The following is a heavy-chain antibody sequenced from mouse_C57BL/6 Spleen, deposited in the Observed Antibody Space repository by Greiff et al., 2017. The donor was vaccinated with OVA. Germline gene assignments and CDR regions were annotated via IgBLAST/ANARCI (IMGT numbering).Heavy chain of an antibody. CDR3: ARYYYGGRAMDY. D-gene: IGHD1-1*01. J-gene: IGHJ4*01. V-gene: IGHV2-2*01. Sequence: QVQLQQSGPGLVQPSQSLSITCTVSGFSLTSYGVHWVRQSPGKGLEWLGVIWSGGSTDYNAAFISSLSISKDNSKSQVFFKMNSLQADDTAIYYCARYYYGGRAMDYWGQGTSVTVSS. CDR1: GFSLTSYG. CDR2: IWSGGST.